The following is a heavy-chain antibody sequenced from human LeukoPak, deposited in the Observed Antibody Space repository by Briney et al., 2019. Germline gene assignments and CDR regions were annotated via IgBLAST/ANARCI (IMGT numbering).Heavy chain of an antibody. CDR1: GFTFSSYD. CDR3: ARDFRRVYYYGMDV. CDR2: IGTAGDT. J-gene: IGHJ6*02. Sequence: GGSLRLSCAASGFTFSSYDMHWVRQATGKGLEWVSAIGTAGDTYYPGSVKGRFTISRDNAKNSLYLQMNSLRAEDTAVYYCARDFRRVYYYGMDVWGQGTTVTVSS. V-gene: IGHV3-13*01.